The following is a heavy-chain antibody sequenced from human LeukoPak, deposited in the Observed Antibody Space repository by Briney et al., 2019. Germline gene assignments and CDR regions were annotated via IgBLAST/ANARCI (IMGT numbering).Heavy chain of an antibody. J-gene: IGHJ3*02. Sequence: GGSLRLSCEASGFTFSSYDMNWVRQAPRKGLEWVSVISGSGGSTDYADSVKGRFSISRDNSKNTLYLQMNSLRAEDTAVYYCAKYWGGAFDIWGQGTMVTVSS. CDR1: GFTFSSYD. CDR2: ISGSGGST. CDR3: AKYWGGAFDI. V-gene: IGHV3-23*01. D-gene: IGHD7-27*01.